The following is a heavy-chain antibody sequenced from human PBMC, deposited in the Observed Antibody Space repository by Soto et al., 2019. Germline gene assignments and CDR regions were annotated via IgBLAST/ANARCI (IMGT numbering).Heavy chain of an antibody. CDR2: IIPIFGTA. D-gene: IGHD3-22*01. Sequence: QVQLVQSGAEVKKPGSSVKVSCKASGGTFSSYAISWVRQAPGQGLEWMGGIIPIFGTANYAQKFQGRVTITADESTSTAYMELSSLRSEDTAVYYCATRHESSGYPGHYGMDVWGQGTTVTVSS. V-gene: IGHV1-69*12. CDR1: GGTFSSYA. CDR3: ATRHESSGYPGHYGMDV. J-gene: IGHJ6*02.